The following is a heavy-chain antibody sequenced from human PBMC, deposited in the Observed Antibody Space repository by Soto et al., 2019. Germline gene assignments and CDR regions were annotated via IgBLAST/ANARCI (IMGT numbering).Heavy chain of an antibody. CDR1: GFSFSGYL. Sequence: GGSLRLSCAASGFSFSGYLMSWVRQAPGKGPEWVANIKEDGTEQHYVDSVKGRFTISRDNSENSLFLQMNNLRAEDSAIYYCAITTSTVSYWFDPWGQGTQVTVSS. CDR3: AITTSTVSYWFDP. V-gene: IGHV3-7*03. J-gene: IGHJ5*02. D-gene: IGHD4-4*01. CDR2: IKEDGTEQ.